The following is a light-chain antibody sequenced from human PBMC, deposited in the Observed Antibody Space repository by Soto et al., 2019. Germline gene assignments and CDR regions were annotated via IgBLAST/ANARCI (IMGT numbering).Light chain of an antibody. Sequence: QSVLTQPPSASGTPGQRVTISCSGSSSNIGSNTVNWYQQLPGTAPKLLIYSNNQRPSGVPDRFSGSKSGTSASLAISGLQSEDEAYYYSAAWDDSLNGDYVFGTGTKVTVL. CDR2: SNN. V-gene: IGLV1-44*01. CDR3: AAWDDSLNGDYV. J-gene: IGLJ1*01. CDR1: SSNIGSNT.